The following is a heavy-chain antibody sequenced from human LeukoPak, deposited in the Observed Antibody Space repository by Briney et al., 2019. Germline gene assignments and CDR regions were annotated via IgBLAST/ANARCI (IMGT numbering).Heavy chain of an antibody. V-gene: IGHV1-69*01. J-gene: IGHJ4*02. Sequence: ASVKVSCKASGGTFSSYAISWVRQAPGQGLEWMGGIIPIFGTANYAQKFQGRVTITADESTSTAYMELSSLRSEDTAVYYCARDGEVNDYGDYVYWGQGTLVTVSS. CDR2: IIPIFGTA. D-gene: IGHD4-17*01. CDR3: ARDGEVNDYGDYVY. CDR1: GGTFSSYA.